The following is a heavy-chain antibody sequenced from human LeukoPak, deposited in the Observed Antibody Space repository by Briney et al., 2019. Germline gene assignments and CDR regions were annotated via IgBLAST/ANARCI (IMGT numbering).Heavy chain of an antibody. CDR1: GFTFSSYS. CDR3: ARDGTGYSSSWDLDY. D-gene: IGHD6-13*01. Sequence: GGSLRLSCAASGFTFSSYSMNWVRQAPGKGLVWVSRINSDGSSTSYADSVKGRFTISRDNAKNTLYLQMNSLRAEDTAVYYCARDGTGYSSSWDLDYWGQGTLVTVSS. CDR2: INSDGSST. V-gene: IGHV3-74*01. J-gene: IGHJ4*02.